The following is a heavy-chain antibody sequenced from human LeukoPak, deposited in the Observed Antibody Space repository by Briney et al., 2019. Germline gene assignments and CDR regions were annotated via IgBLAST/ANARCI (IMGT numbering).Heavy chain of an antibody. V-gene: IGHV3-74*01. CDR3: ASSGRYAEDAFDI. CDR2: INSDGSST. CDR1: GFTFRTYW. D-gene: IGHD1-26*01. Sequence: QPGGSLRLSCAASGFTFRTYWMHWVRQAPGKGLVWVSRINSDGSSTNYADSVKGRFTISRDNAKNTLYLQMNSPRGEDTAIYYCASSGRYAEDAFDIWGQGTMVTVSS. J-gene: IGHJ3*02.